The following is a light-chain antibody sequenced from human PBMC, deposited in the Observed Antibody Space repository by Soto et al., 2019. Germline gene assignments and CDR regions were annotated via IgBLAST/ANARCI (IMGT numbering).Light chain of an antibody. CDR2: EVR. V-gene: IGLV2-14*01. Sequence: QSALTQPACVSGSPGQSITISCSGSSGDIGGYNFVSWYQHLPGKAPKLIIFEVRFRPSGVSNRFSGSKSGDTASLTISKLLPEDEADYYCSSYTSTGTLIVFGGGTKLTVL. J-gene: IGLJ2*01. CDR1: SGDIGGYNF. CDR3: SSYTSTGTLIV.